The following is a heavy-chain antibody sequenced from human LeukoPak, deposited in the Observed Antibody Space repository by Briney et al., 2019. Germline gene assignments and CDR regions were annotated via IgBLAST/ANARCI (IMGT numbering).Heavy chain of an antibody. D-gene: IGHD6-19*01. CDR2: MNPNSGNT. Sequence: ASVKVSCKASGGTFSSYDINWVRQATGQGLEWMGWMNPNSGNTGYAQKFQGRVTITRNTSISTAYMELSSLRSEDTAVYYCARGTYSSGWYASVRAIDYWGQGTLVTVSS. V-gene: IGHV1-8*03. CDR3: ARGTYSSGWYASVRAIDY. J-gene: IGHJ4*02. CDR1: GGTFSSYD.